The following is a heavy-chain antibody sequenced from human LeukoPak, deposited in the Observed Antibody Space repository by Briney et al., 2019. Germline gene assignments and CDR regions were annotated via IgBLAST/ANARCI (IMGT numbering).Heavy chain of an antibody. Sequence: GGSLRLSCAASGFTVSSNYMSLVRQAPGKGLEWVSVIYSGGSTYYADSVKGRFTISRDNSKNTLYLQMNSLRAEDTAVYYCARSPYSSGWYPFDPWGQGTLVTVSS. CDR2: IYSGGST. V-gene: IGHV3-53*01. J-gene: IGHJ5*02. D-gene: IGHD6-19*01. CDR3: ARSPYSSGWYPFDP. CDR1: GFTVSSNY.